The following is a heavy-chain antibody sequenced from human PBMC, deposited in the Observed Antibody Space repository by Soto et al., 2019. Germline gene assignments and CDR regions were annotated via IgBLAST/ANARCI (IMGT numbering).Heavy chain of an antibody. CDR1: GDSVSSNSAA. J-gene: IGHJ5*02. CDR3: ARGAVVYSSSWQDWFDP. CDR2: TYYRSKWYN. D-gene: IGHD6-13*01. Sequence: PSQTLSLTCAISGDSVSSNSAAWNWIRQSPSRGLEWLGRTYYRSKWYNDYAVSVKSRITINPDTSKNQFSLQLNSVTPEDTAVYYCARGAVVYSSSWQDWFDPWGQGTLVTVSS. V-gene: IGHV6-1*01.